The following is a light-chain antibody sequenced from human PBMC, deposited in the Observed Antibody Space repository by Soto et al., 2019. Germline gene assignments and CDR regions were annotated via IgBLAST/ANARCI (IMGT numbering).Light chain of an antibody. CDR2: HVS. CDR3: SSYTTAGTYV. V-gene: IGLV2-14*01. J-gene: IGLJ1*01. Sequence: QSALTQPASVSGSPGRSITISCIGTSSDIGTYNYVAWYQQHPAKTPKLIIYHVSYRPSGVSNRFSGSNSGNTASLTISGLQAEDEADYYCSSYTTAGTYVFGTGTKVTVL. CDR1: SSDIGTYNY.